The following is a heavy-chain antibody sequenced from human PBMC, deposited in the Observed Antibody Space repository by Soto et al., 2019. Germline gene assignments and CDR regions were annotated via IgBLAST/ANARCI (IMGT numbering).Heavy chain of an antibody. Sequence: EVQLVESGGGLVQPGGSLRLSCAGSGFTFSDYSLNWVRQAPGKGPEWLSYISARATTTAKADSVRGRFTISRDNARNAVYLEMNCLRDKDTGLYYCARDSPRGTGGFRETPSAFDVWGQGTRVTVSS. V-gene: IGHV3-48*02. CDR3: ARDSPRGTGGFRETPSAFDV. CDR1: GFTFSDYS. D-gene: IGHD2-8*02. J-gene: IGHJ3*01. CDR2: ISARATTT.